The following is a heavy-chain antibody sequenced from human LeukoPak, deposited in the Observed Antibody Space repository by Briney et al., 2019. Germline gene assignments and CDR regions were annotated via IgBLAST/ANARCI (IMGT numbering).Heavy chain of an antibody. D-gene: IGHD3-3*01. CDR1: GFTFSSYA. V-gene: IGHV3-23*01. Sequence: GGSLRLSCAASGFTFSSYAMSWVRQAPGKGLEWVSAISGSGGSTYYADSVKGRFTISRDNSKNTLYLQMNSLRAEDTAVYYCAEGPRATPVLRFLEWLLHYLDYWGQGTLVTVSS. J-gene: IGHJ4*02. CDR3: AEGPRATPVLRFLEWLLHYLDY. CDR2: ISGSGGST.